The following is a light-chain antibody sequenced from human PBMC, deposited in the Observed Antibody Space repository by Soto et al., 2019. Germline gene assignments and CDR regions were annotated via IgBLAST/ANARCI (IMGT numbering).Light chain of an antibody. CDR2: GAS. Sequence: EIVMTQSPATLSVSPGETATLSCRASQSVSSSYLAWYQQKPGQAPRLLIYGASSRATGIPDRFSGSGSGTEFTLTISSLQSEDFAVYFCQQYADWPKTFGQGTKVDIK. J-gene: IGKJ1*01. CDR3: QQYADWPKT. CDR1: QSVSSSY. V-gene: IGKV3D-15*01.